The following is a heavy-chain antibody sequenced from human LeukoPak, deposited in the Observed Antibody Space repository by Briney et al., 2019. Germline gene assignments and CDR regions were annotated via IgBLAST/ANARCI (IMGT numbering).Heavy chain of an antibody. CDR3: AKTSSGRGAFDY. CDR1: GFTFSSYG. Sequence: QPGRSLRPSCAASGFTFSSYGMHWVRQAPGKGLERVAVISYDGSNKYYADSVKGRFTISRDNSKNTLYLQMNSLRAEDTAVYYCAKTSSGRGAFDYWGQGTLVTVSS. CDR2: ISYDGSNK. D-gene: IGHD6-25*01. J-gene: IGHJ4*02. V-gene: IGHV3-30*18.